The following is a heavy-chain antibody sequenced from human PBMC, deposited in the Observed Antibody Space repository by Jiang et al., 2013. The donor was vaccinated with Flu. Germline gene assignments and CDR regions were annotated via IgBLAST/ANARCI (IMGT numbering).Heavy chain of an antibody. CDR2: RTSGAIR. Sequence: PGKGLEWLASVRTSGAIRHYADSVRGRFTVSRDNSKNTVYLQMSSLRPEDTAVYYCVKPGAGYCSSNSCWDNWFDPWGQGALVTVSS. V-gene: IGHV3-64D*06. CDR3: VKPGAGYCSSNSCWDNWFDP. D-gene: IGHD2-2*01. J-gene: IGHJ5*02.